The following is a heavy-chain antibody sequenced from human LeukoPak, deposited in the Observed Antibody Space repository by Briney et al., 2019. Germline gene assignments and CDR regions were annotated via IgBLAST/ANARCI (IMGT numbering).Heavy chain of an antibody. V-gene: IGHV1-46*01. D-gene: IGHD2/OR15-2a*01. CDR1: GYTFTRYY. Sequence: SSVNVSCKASGYTFTRYYMHWVRQAPGQELAWMGIINPSGGSARLQYKFQGRVTMTRDTSTSTVYMELDGLSSEDPAVFYCSRAGVITAADYWGQGTLVTVFS. CDR2: INPSGGSA. J-gene: IGHJ4*02. CDR3: SRAGVITAADY.